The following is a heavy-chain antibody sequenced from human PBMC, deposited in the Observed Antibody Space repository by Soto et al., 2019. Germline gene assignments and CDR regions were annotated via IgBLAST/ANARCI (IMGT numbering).Heavy chain of an antibody. CDR3: ARSNFSSGWFYPAEYFQH. CDR1: GYSFTSYW. J-gene: IGHJ1*01. CDR2: IYPGDSDT. D-gene: IGHD6-19*01. V-gene: IGHV5-51*01. Sequence: PGESLKISCKGSGYSFTSYWIGWVRQMPGKGLEWMGIIYPGDSDTRYSPSFQGQVTISADKSISTAYLQWSSLKASDTAMYYCARSNFSSGWFYPAEYFQHWGQGTLVTVSS.